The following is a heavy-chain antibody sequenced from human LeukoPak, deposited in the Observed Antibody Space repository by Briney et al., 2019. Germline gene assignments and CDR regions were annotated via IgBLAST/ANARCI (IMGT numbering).Heavy chain of an antibody. V-gene: IGHV3-15*01. CDR2: IKSKSVGETT. Sequence: PGGSLRLSYATSGLTFTSAWLTWVRQAPGKGLEWVGRIKSKSVGETTDYAAPVKGRFTISRDDSENTLYLQMNSLKTEDTAVYYCTTHSGNDLRSWGQGTLVTVPS. J-gene: IGHJ5*02. D-gene: IGHD5-12*01. CDR3: TTHSGNDLRS. CDR1: GLTFTSAW.